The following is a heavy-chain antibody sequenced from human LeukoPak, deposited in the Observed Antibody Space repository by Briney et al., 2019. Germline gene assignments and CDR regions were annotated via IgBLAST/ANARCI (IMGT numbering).Heavy chain of an antibody. Sequence: ASVKVSFKASVYTFTSYYMHWVRQAPGQGREGMGIINLSGGSTSYAQKFQGRGTMTRDTSTSKDYMELRSLRSEDRAVYYCARGNNYYGLGSYNFYWGEG. J-gene: IGHJ4*02. V-gene: IGHV1-46*01. CDR2: INLSGGST. CDR3: ARGNNYYGLGSYNFY. CDR1: VYTFTSYY. D-gene: IGHD3-10*01.